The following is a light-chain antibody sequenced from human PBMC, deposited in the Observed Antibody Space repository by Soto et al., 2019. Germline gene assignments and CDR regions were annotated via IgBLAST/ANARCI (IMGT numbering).Light chain of an antibody. V-gene: IGKV1-33*01. J-gene: IGKJ4*01. Sequence: DIQMTQSPSSLSASVGDRVTITCQASQDISTSLNWYQQKPGRAPKLLIYDASNLETGVPSWFSGSGSGTDFTFTISSLQPEDIATYYCQQRSNWPPVTFGGGTKVEIK. CDR2: DAS. CDR1: QDISTS. CDR3: QQRSNWPPVT.